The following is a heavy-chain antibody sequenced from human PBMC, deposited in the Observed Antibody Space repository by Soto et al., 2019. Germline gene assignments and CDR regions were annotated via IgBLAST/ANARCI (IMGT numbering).Heavy chain of an antibody. CDR3: AKDRGYCTNGVCYNYYFDY. J-gene: IGHJ4*02. D-gene: IGHD2-8*01. V-gene: IGHV3-23*01. CDR2: ISGSGGST. CDR1: GFTFSSYA. Sequence: QPGGSLRLSCAASGFTFSSYAMSWVRQAPGKGLEWVSAISGSGGSTYYADSVKGRFTISRDNSKNTLYLQMNSLRAEDTAVYYCAKDRGYCTNGVCYNYYFDYWGQGTLVTVSS.